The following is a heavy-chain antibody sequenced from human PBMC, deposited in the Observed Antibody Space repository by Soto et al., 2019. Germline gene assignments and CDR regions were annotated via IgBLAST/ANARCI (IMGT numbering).Heavy chain of an antibody. D-gene: IGHD5-18*01. CDR1: GGSITSCY. J-gene: IGHJ4*02. CDR2: IYYSGST. CDR3: ATAMVTIEAYYFDY. V-gene: IGHV4-59*01. Sequence: PSVTLSLTCTVSGGSITSCYWSLTRQPPGKGLEWIGYIYYSGSTNYNPSLKSRVTISVDTSKNQFSLKLSSVTAADTAVYYCATAMVTIEAYYFDYWSQGTLVTVSS.